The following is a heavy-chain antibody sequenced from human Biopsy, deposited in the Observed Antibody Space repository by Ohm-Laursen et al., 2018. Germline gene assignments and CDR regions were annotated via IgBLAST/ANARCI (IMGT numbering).Heavy chain of an antibody. D-gene: IGHD1-1*01. CDR2: FAPENGRI. J-gene: IGHJ4*02. V-gene: IGHV1-24*01. CDR1: GYSVTELS. Sequence: ASVKISCKVSGYSVTELSMHWVRQAPGQGLEWMGGFAPENGRIVYSQKFQGRVTMTEDTSTNTAYMEVWRLRSDDTAVYYCAADINVWNVNYWGQGTQVIVSS. CDR3: AADINVWNVNY.